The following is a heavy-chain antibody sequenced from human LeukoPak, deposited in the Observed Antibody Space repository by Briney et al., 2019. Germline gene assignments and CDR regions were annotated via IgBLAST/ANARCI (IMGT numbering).Heavy chain of an antibody. CDR3: ASTGYCSGGSCYAAWFDY. CDR2: IYYSGST. Sequence: PSRTLSLTCTVSGGSIGSGGYYWSWIRQHPGKGLEWIGYIYYSGSTYYNPSLKSRVTISVDTSKNQFSLKLSSVTAADTAVYYCASTGYCSGGSCYAAWFDYWGQGTLVTVSS. D-gene: IGHD2-15*01. CDR1: GGSIGSGGYY. V-gene: IGHV4-31*03. J-gene: IGHJ4*02.